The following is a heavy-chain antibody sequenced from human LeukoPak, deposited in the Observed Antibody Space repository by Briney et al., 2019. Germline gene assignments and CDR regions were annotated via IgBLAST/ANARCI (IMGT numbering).Heavy chain of an antibody. CDR2: IYYSGST. V-gene: IGHV4-59*01. CDR3: ARLKRISVPAAYSYYYYYYYMDV. D-gene: IGHD2-2*01. J-gene: IGHJ6*03. Sequence: SETLSLTCTVSGGSISSYYWGWIRQPPGKGLEWIGYIYYSGSTNYNPSLKSRVTISVDTSKNQFSLKLSSVTAADTAVYYCARLKRISVPAAYSYYYYYYYMDVWGKGTTVTVSS. CDR1: GGSISSYY.